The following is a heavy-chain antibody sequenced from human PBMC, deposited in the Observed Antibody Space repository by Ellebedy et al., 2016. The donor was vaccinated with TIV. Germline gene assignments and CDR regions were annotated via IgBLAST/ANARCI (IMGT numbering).Heavy chain of an antibody. V-gene: IGHV1-2*04. CDR2: INPNSGGT. Sequence: ASVKVSXXASGYTFTGYYMHWVRQAPGQGLEWMGWINPNSGGTNYAQKFQGWVTMARDTSISTAYMELSRLRSEDTAVYYCARDLAHLWPSGTLKDYYYYGMDVWGQGTTVTVSS. J-gene: IGHJ6*02. D-gene: IGHD3-3*02. CDR3: ARDLAHLWPSGTLKDYYYYGMDV. CDR1: GYTFTGYY.